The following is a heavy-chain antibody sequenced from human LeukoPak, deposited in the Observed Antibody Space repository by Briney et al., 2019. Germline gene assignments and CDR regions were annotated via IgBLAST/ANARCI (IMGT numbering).Heavy chain of an antibody. D-gene: IGHD1-26*01. J-gene: IGHJ4*02. CDR2: IYYSGST. CDR1: GGSISSSSYY. Sequence: SETLSLTCTVSGGSISSSSYYWGWIRQPPGKGLEWIGSIYYSGSTYYNPSLKSRVTISVDTSKNQFSLKLSSVTAADTAVYCCARVPDGSTQFDYWGQGTLVTVSS. V-gene: IGHV4-39*07. CDR3: ARVPDGSTQFDY.